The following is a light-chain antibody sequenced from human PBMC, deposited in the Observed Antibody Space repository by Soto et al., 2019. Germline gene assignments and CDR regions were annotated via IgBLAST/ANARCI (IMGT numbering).Light chain of an antibody. CDR2: AAY. J-gene: IGKJ1*01. CDR1: QSVTSTY. Sequence: EIVLTQSPDTLSLSPGERATLSCGASQSVTSTYLAWYQQRPGQSPRLLIFAAYSRAAGVPDRFSGSGSGTDFTLTISRLEPGDFAVYYCQHYGNSPQTFGQGTKVEIK. V-gene: IGKV3-20*01. CDR3: QHYGNSPQT.